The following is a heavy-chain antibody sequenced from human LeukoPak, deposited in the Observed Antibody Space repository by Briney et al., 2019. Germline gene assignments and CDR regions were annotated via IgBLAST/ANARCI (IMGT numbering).Heavy chain of an antibody. CDR2: ISSYNGNT. Sequence: ASVEVSCKASGYTFSSYGFTWVRQAPGQGLEWMGWISSYNGNTIYAQKLQGRVTMTTDTPTSTAYMELRSLRSDDTAVYYCARGAVSPDYWGQGTLITVSS. CDR1: GYTFSSYG. J-gene: IGHJ4*02. V-gene: IGHV1-18*01. CDR3: ARGAVSPDY. D-gene: IGHD4-17*01.